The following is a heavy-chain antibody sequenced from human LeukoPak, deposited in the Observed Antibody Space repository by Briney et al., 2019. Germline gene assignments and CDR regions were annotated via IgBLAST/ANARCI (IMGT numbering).Heavy chain of an antibody. V-gene: IGHV1-69*13. CDR3: AISSSGYSLFDY. CDR1: GGTFSSYA. Sequence: SVKVSCKASGGTFSSYAISWVRQAPGQGLEWMGGIIPIFGSANYAQKFQGRVTITADESTSTAYMELSSLRSEDTAVYYCAISSSGYSLFDYWGQGTLVTVSS. D-gene: IGHD3-22*01. CDR2: IIPIFGSA. J-gene: IGHJ4*02.